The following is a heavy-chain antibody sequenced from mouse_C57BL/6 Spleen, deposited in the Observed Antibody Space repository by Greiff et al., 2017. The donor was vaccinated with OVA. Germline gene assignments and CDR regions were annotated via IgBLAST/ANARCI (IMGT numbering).Heavy chain of an antibody. V-gene: IGHV3-6*01. CDR2: ISYDGSN. CDR3: ASHYDYDEGFAY. D-gene: IGHD2-4*01. J-gene: IGHJ3*01. CDR1: GYSITSGYS. Sequence: ESGPGLVKPSQSLSLTCSVTGYSITSGYSWNWIRQFPGNKLEWMGYISYDGSNNYNPSLKNRISITRDTSKNQCFLKLNSVTTEDTATYYCASHYDYDEGFAYWGQGTLVTVSA.